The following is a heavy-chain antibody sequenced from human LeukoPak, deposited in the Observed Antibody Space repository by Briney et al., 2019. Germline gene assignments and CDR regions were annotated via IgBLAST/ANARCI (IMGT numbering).Heavy chain of an antibody. CDR2: IYYSGST. CDR3: ARSWLRLYFDY. Sequence: SETLSLTCTVSGGSISSYYWSLIRQPPGKGLEWIGYIYYSGSTNYNPSLKSRVTISVDTSKNQFSLKLSSVTAADTAVYYCARSWLRLYFDYWGQGTLVTVSS. CDR1: GGSISSYY. J-gene: IGHJ4*02. V-gene: IGHV4-59*08. D-gene: IGHD5-12*01.